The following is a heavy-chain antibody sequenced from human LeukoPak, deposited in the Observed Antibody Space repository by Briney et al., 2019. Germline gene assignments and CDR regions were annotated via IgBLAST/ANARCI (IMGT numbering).Heavy chain of an antibody. V-gene: IGHV5-51*01. D-gene: IGHD4-17*01. Sequence: GESLKISCQGSGYSFTHYCIGWVRQMPGTGLEWMGIIYPGDSDTRYSPSFQGQVTISADKSISTAYLQWSSLKASDTAMYYCARRPGGDYRPFDYWGQGTLVTVSS. CDR3: ARRPGGDYRPFDY. CDR2: IYPGDSDT. CDR1: GYSFTHYC. J-gene: IGHJ4*02.